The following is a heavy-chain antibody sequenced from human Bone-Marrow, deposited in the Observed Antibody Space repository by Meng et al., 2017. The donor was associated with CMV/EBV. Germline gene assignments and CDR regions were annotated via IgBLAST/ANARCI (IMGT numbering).Heavy chain of an antibody. D-gene: IGHD2-2*01. CDR2: ISYDGSNK. CDR1: GFTFSSYA. V-gene: IGHV3-30*04. CDR3: ARAPGVVGAWYFDY. J-gene: IGHJ4*02. Sequence: GESLKISCVASGFTFSSYAMHWVRQAPGKGLEWVAVISYDGSNKYYADSVKGRFTISRDNSKNTLYLQMNSLRAEDTAVYYCARAPGVVGAWYFDYWGQGTLVTVSS.